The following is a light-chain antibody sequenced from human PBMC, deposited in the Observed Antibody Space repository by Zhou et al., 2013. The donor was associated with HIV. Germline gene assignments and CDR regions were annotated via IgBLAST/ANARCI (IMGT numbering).Light chain of an antibody. V-gene: IGKV3-20*01. CDR3: QQYSNSRT. CDR2: GAS. Sequence: DIVLTQSPGTLSLSAGERATLSCRASQSVSSNSLAWYQQKPGQAPRLLIWGASRRATGIPDRFSGSGSGTDFTLTISRLEPEDFAVYYCQQYSNSRTFGQGTKVDIK. CDR1: QSVSSNS. J-gene: IGKJ1*01.